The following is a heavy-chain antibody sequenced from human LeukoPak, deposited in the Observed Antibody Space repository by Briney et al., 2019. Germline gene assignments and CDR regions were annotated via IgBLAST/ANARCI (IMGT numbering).Heavy chain of an antibody. V-gene: IGHV6-1*01. D-gene: IGHD6-19*01. CDR3: ARARAVAGTEDGMDV. CDR1: GDSVSSNSAA. J-gene: IGHJ6*02. Sequence: SQTLSLSFAIPGDSVSSNSAAWNWIRLSPSRGLEWLGRTYSRSKWYIYYALSVNTRITINPVTSKNQSSMQLNSVTPEATAVYYCARARAVAGTEDGMDVWGQGTTVTVSS. CDR2: TYSRSKWYI.